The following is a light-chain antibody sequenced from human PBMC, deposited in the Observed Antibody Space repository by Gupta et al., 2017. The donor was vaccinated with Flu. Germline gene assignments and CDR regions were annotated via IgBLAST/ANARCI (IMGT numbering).Light chain of an antibody. Sequence: QLTQSPSSLSASVGDRVTITCRASQTINDYLNWYQQKPGKAPNLLIYAASNLQSGVPSRFSGGGSGADYTLTISSLQTEDVATYYCQQGISAPWTFGEGTRVEVK. J-gene: IGKJ1*01. V-gene: IGKV1-39*01. CDR3: QQGISAPWT. CDR2: AAS. CDR1: QTINDY.